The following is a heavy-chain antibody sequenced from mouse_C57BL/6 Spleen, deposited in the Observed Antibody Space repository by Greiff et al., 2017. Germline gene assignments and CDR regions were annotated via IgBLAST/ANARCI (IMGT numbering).Heavy chain of an antibody. CDR3: ARRGITTVVEDFDV. D-gene: IGHD1-1*01. CDR2: IYPYNGVS. J-gene: IGHJ1*03. V-gene: IGHV1-31*01. Sequence: VQLKQSGPELVKPGASVKISCKASGYSFTGYYMHWVKQSHGNILDWIGYIYPYNGVSSYNQKFKGKATLTVDKSSSTAYMELRSLTSEDSAVYYCARRGITTVVEDFDVWGTGTTVTVSS. CDR1: GYSFTGYY.